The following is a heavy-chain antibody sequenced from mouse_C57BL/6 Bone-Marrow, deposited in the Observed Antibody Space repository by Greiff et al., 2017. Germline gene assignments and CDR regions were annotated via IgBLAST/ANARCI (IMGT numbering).Heavy chain of an antibody. V-gene: IGHV1-15*01. CDR3: TRWTTVVPFAY. D-gene: IGHD1-1*01. J-gene: IGHJ3*01. CDR1: GYTFTDYE. Sequence: SGAELVRPGASVTLSCKASGYTFTDYEMHWVKQTPVHGLEWIGAIDPETGGTAYNQKFKGKAILTADKSSSTAYMELRSLTSEDSAVYYCTRWTTVVPFAYWGQGTLVTVSA. CDR2: IDPETGGT.